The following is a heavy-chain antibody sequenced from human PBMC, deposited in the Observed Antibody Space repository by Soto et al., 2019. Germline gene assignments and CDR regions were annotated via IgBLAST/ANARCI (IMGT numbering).Heavy chain of an antibody. CDR1: GGSFSGYY. CDR3: ARSHIVPRLLMYPYDY. CDR2: INHSGST. J-gene: IGHJ4*02. D-gene: IGHD6-6*01. Sequence: PSETLSLTCAVYGGSFSGYYWSWIRQPPGKGLEWIGEINHSGSTNYNPSLKSRVTISVDTSENQFSLKLSSVTAADTAVYYCARSHIVPRLLMYPYDYWGQGTLVTVSS. V-gene: IGHV4-34*01.